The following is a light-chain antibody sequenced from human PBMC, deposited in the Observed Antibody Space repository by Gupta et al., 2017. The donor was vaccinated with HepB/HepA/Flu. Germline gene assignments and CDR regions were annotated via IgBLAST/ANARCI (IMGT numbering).Light chain of an antibody. CDR1: NIGSNS. V-gene: IGLV3-21*04. J-gene: IGLJ1*01. CDR2: YDS. CDR3: QVWDSSSDLRV. Sequence: SYVLTQPPSVSVAPGKTARITCGGNNIGSNSVHWYQQKPGQAPVLVIYYDSDRPSGIPERFSGSNSGNTATLTISRVEAGDEADYYCQVWDSSSDLRVFGTGTKVTVL.